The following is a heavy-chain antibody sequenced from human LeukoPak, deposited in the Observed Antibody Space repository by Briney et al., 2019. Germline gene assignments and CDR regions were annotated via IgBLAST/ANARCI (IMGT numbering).Heavy chain of an antibody. CDR1: GGSISSYY. V-gene: IGHV4-59*01. J-gene: IGHJ6*03. CDR3: ARALRCSSTSCYTPYYYYYMDV. CDR2: IYYSGST. Sequence: PSETLSLTCTVSGGSISSYYWSWIRQPPGKGLEWIGYIYYSGSTNYNPSLKSRVTISVDTSKNQFSLKLSSVTAADTAVYYCARALRCSSTSCYTPYYYYYMDVWGKGTTVTVSS. D-gene: IGHD2-2*02.